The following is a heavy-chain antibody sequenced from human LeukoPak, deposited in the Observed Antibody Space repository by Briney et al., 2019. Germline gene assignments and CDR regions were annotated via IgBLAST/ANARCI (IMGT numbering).Heavy chain of an antibody. Sequence: GSSVKVSCKASGGTFSSYAISWVRQAPGQGLEWMGGIIPIFGTANCAQKFQGRVTITTDESTSTAYMELSSLRSEDTAVYYCASGGIAVAGTSGYYYYMDVWGKGTTVTVSS. D-gene: IGHD6-19*01. J-gene: IGHJ6*03. V-gene: IGHV1-69*05. CDR1: GGTFSSYA. CDR3: ASGGIAVAGTSGYYYYMDV. CDR2: IIPIFGTA.